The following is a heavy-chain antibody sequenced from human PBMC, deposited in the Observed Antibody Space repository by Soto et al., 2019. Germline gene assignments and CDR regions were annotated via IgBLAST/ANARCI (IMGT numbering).Heavy chain of an antibody. J-gene: IGHJ4*02. D-gene: IGHD6-13*01. CDR1: GFTFSSYA. V-gene: IGHV3-23*01. CDR2: ISGSGGST. Sequence: GGSLRLSCAASGFTFSSYAMSWVRQAPGKGLEWVSAISGSGGSTYYADSVKGRFTISRDNSKNTLYLQMNSLRAEDTAVYYCARGRDPAGPGSWAEFDYWGQGTLVTVSS. CDR3: ARGRDPAGPGSWAEFDY.